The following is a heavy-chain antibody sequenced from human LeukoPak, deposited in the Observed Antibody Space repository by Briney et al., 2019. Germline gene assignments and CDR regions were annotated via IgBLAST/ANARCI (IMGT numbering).Heavy chain of an antibody. CDR2: IYTSGST. V-gene: IGHV4-4*07. D-gene: IGHD6-19*01. CDR3: AREYSSGGSRGFDY. J-gene: IGHJ4*02. CDR1: GGSISSYY. Sequence: SETLSLTCTVSGGSISSYYWSWIRQPAGKGLEWIGRIYTSGSTNYNPSLKSRVTMSVDTSKNQFSLKLSSVTAADTAVYYCAREYSSGGSRGFDYWGQGTLVTVSS.